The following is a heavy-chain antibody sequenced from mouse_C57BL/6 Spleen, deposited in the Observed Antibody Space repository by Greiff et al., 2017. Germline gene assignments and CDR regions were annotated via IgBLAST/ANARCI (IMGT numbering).Heavy chain of an antibody. Sequence: QVQLKESGPGLVQPSQSLSITCTVSGFSLTSYGVHWVRQSPGKGLEWLGVIWRGGSTDYNAAFMSRLSIAKDNSKSQVFFKMNSLQADDTAIYYLAKNRETTVVAEGYAMDYWGQGTSVTVSS. J-gene: IGHJ4*01. D-gene: IGHD1-1*01. CDR2: IWRGGST. V-gene: IGHV2-5*01. CDR3: AKNRETTVVAEGYAMDY. CDR1: GFSLTSYG.